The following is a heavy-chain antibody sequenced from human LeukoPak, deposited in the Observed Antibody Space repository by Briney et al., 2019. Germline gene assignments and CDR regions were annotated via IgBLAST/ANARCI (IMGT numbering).Heavy chain of an antibody. Sequence: GGSLRLSCAASGFTFTSYEMNWVRQAPGKGLQWVSYISISGSTIYYADSVKGRFTISRDNAKNSLYLQVNSLRVEDTAVYYCARKTGTMSFDYWGQGTLVTVSS. D-gene: IGHD1-7*01. CDR1: GFTFTSYE. CDR3: ARKTGTMSFDY. J-gene: IGHJ4*02. V-gene: IGHV3-48*03. CDR2: ISISGSTI.